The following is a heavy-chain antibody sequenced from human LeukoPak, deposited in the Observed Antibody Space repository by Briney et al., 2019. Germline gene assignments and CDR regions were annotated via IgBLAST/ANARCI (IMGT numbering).Heavy chain of an antibody. CDR2: IKQDGSEK. D-gene: IGHD3-9*01. J-gene: IGHJ5*02. Sequence: GGSLRLSCAASGFTFSSNAMHWVRQAPGKGLEWVANIKQDGSEKYYVDSVKGRFTISRDNAKNSLYLQMNSLRAEDTAVYYCARDSGYDILTGYYHDNWFDPWGQGTLVTVSS. CDR3: ARDSGYDILTGYYHDNWFDP. CDR1: GFTFSSNA. V-gene: IGHV3-7*04.